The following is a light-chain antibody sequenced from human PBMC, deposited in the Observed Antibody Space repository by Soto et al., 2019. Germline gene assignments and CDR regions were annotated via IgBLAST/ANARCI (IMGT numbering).Light chain of an antibody. CDR2: DVS. CDR3: SSYTSSRTLV. Sequence: QSALTQPASVSGSPGQSITISCTGSNSDVGGYVYVSWYQQHPGKAPKLMIYDVSNRPSRVSSRFSGSKSGNTASLTISGLQAEDEADYYCSSYTSSRTLVFGGGTKLTVL. V-gene: IGLV2-14*03. CDR1: NSDVGGYVY. J-gene: IGLJ2*01.